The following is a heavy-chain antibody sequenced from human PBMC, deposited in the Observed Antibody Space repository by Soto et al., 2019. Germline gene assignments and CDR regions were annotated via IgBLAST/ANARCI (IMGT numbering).Heavy chain of an antibody. CDR1: GFTFNSYA. J-gene: IGHJ4*02. CDR2: ISGNGGTT. V-gene: IGHV3-23*01. Sequence: EVQLLESGGGLVQPGGSLSLSCAASGFTFNSYAMSWVRQAPGKGLEWVSLISGNGGTTNYADSVKGRFTISRDNSKKKLYLKMDSLRAEDTAVYYCAKGKSHTLFGVDTLFDYWGQGTLVTVSS. CDR3: AKGKSHTLFGVDTLFDY. D-gene: IGHD3-3*01.